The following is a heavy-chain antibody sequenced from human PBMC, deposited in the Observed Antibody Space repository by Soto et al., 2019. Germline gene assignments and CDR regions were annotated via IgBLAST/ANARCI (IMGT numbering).Heavy chain of an antibody. V-gene: IGHV3-9*01. D-gene: IGHD6-13*01. J-gene: IGHJ5*02. Sequence: EVQLVESGGGLVRPGRSLRLSCAASGFTFDDYAMHWVRQAAGKGLEWVSGISWNSGSVAYACSVKGRFTISRDNAKNDLYLQMNRPRAEDTALYYCAKDATISAAGWFDTWGQVTPVTVSS. CDR2: ISWNSGSV. CDR3: AKDATISAAGWFDT. CDR1: GFTFDDYA.